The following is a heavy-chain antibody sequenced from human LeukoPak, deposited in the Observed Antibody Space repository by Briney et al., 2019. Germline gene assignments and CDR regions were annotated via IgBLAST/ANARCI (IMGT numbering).Heavy chain of an antibody. D-gene: IGHD6-13*01. Sequence: GGSLRLSCAASGFIFSTYGMQWVRQAPGKGLEWVAFIRYDGSNKYYADSVKGRFTISRDNSKNTLYLQMNSLRAEDTAVYYCAKDLIAAAGTGGYYYYYMDVWGKGTTVTISS. V-gene: IGHV3-30*02. CDR3: AKDLIAAAGTGGYYYYYMDV. CDR2: IRYDGSNK. CDR1: GFIFSTYG. J-gene: IGHJ6*03.